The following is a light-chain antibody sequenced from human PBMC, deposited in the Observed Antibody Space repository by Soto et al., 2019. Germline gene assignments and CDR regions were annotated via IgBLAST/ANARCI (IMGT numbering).Light chain of an antibody. V-gene: IGLV2-14*01. CDR1: SSDVGDYNY. J-gene: IGLJ2*01. CDR3: SSYTSSSTLVV. Sequence: QAVVTQPASVSGSPGQSITISCTGTSSDVGDYNYVSWYQQHPGKAPKLMISEVSDRSSGVSNRFSASKSGNTASLTISGLQAQDEADYYCSSYTSSSTLVVFGGGTQLTVL. CDR2: EVS.